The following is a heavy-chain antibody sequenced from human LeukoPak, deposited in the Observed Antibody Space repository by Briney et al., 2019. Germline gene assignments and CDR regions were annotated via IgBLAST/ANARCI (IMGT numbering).Heavy chain of an antibody. CDR3: ARGGIDLGFDY. V-gene: IGHV1-18*01. CDR2: ISAYNGNT. D-gene: IGHD3-9*01. J-gene: IGHJ4*02. Sequence: ASVKVSCKASGYTFTSYGISWVRQAPGQGLEWMGWISAYNGNTNYAQKFQGRVTITRNTSISTAYMELSSLRSEDTAVYYCARGGIDLGFDYWGQGTLVTVSS. CDR1: GYTFTSYG.